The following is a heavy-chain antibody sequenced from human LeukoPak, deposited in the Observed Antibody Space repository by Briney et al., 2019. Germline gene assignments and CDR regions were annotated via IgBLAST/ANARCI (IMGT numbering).Heavy chain of an antibody. CDR1: GYTFTSYG. D-gene: IGHD6-6*01. CDR2: VSAYNGKK. Sequence: ASVKVSCKASGYTFTSYGISWVRQALGQGLEWMGWVSAYNGKKNYAQNLQGRVTMTTDTSTSTAYMELRSLRSDDTAIFYCARDLGYSTSSATPLDYWGQGTLVTVSS. J-gene: IGHJ4*02. V-gene: IGHV1-18*01. CDR3: ARDLGYSTSSATPLDY.